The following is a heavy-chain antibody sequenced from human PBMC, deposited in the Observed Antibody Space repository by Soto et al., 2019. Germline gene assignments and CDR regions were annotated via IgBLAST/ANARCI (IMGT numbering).Heavy chain of an antibody. Sequence: GGSLRLSCAASGFTFSSYAMHWVRQAPGKGLEWVAVISYDGSKKYYADSVKGRFTISRDNSKNTLYLQMNSLRAEDTAVYYCAREGDSSSWYYFDYWGQGTLVTVSS. D-gene: IGHD6-13*01. J-gene: IGHJ4*02. CDR3: AREGDSSSWYYFDY. V-gene: IGHV3-30-3*01. CDR2: ISYDGSKK. CDR1: GFTFSSYA.